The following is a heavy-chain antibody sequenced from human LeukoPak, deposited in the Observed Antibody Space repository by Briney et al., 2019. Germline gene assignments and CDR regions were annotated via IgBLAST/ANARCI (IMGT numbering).Heavy chain of an antibody. CDR3: ARVLTTVTPNWFDP. V-gene: IGHV4-34*01. CDR1: GGPFSGYY. CDR2: IKHSGST. D-gene: IGHD4-17*01. J-gene: IGHJ5*02. Sequence: SSETLSLTCAVYGGPFSGYYWSWIRQPPGKGLEWIGEIKHSGSTNYNPSLKSRVTISVDTSKNQFSLKLSSVTGADTAVYYCARVLTTVTPNWFDPWGQGTLVTVSS.